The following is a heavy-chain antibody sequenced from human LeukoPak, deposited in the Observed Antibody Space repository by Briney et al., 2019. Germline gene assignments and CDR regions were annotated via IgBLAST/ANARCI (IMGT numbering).Heavy chain of an antibody. J-gene: IGHJ4*02. CDR1: GFPFTSYS. V-gene: IGHV3-21*01. CDR2: ITGRGRST. D-gene: IGHD5-24*01. CDR3: ARDGDGYNHNYFHY. Sequence: GGSLRLSCAASGFPFTSYSMNWVRQAPGKGLEWVSAITGRGRSTYYADSVKGRFTISRDSAKNSVYLQMNSLRAEDTAIYYCARDGDGYNHNYFHYWGQGTLVSVSS.